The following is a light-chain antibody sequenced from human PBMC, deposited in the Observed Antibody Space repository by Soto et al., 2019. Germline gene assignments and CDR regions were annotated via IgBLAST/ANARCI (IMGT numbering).Light chain of an antibody. CDR2: EVS. CDR1: SIDIAPYNY. V-gene: IGLV2-14*01. CDR3: SSYTSSTNYV. J-gene: IGLJ1*01. Sequence: QSVLTQPASVSGSPGQSITISCTGTSIDIAPYNYVSWYQQHPGKAPKLITYEVSYRPSGISNRFSGSKSGNTASLTISGLQAEDEADYYCSSYTSSTNYVFGTGTKVTVL.